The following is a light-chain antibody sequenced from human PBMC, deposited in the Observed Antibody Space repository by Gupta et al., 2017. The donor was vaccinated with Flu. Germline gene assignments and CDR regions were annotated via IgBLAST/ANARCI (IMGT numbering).Light chain of an antibody. Sequence: GDRVTITCRASQDISSYVAWYQQKSGKVPKLLIYAASSLQSGLPSRFSGSGSGTVFTLTIISLQPEDFATYYCQKYNSAPPTFGGGTKVEIK. CDR2: AAS. J-gene: IGKJ4*01. CDR1: QDISSY. CDR3: QKYNSAPPT. V-gene: IGKV1-27*01.